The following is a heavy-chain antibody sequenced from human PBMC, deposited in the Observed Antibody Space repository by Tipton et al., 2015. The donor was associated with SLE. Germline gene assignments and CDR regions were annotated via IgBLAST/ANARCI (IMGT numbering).Heavy chain of an antibody. Sequence: LRLSCTVSGGSISSYYWSWIRQPAGKGLEWIGRIYTSGSTNYNPSLKSRVTISVDTSKNQFSLKLSSVTAADTAVYYCARDERVRGVLGYWGQGTLVTVSS. CDR1: GGSISSYY. V-gene: IGHV4-4*07. CDR3: ARDERVRGVLGY. J-gene: IGHJ4*02. CDR2: IYTSGST. D-gene: IGHD3-10*01.